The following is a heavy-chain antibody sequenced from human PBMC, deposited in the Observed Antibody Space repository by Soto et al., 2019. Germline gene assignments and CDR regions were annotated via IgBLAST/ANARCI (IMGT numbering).Heavy chain of an antibody. CDR1: GFIVSNSY. D-gene: IGHD1-26*01. Sequence: GGSLRLSCAASGFIVSNSYMSWVRQAPGKGLEWVSILYSGGTTYYADSARGRFTFSRDNAANTVFLQMNNLRVEDTAVYYCVRDRGGSYWLDPWGQGTLVTVSS. J-gene: IGHJ5*02. CDR3: VRDRGGSYWLDP. V-gene: IGHV3-53*01. CDR2: LYSGGTT.